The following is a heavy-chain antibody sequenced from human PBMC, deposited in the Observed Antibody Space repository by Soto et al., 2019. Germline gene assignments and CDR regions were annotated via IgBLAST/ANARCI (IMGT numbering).Heavy chain of an antibody. D-gene: IGHD3-3*01. Sequence: EASVKVSCKASGGTFSSYAISWVRQAPGQGLEWMGGIIPIFGTANYAQKFQGRVTITADESTSTAYMELSSLRSEDTAVYYCARDGLGDYDFWSGPYGMDVWGQGTTVTVSS. J-gene: IGHJ6*02. V-gene: IGHV1-69*13. CDR2: IIPIFGTA. CDR3: ARDGLGDYDFWSGPYGMDV. CDR1: GGTFSSYA.